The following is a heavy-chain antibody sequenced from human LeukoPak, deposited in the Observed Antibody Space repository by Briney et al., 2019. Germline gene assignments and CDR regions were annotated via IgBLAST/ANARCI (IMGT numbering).Heavy chain of an antibody. V-gene: IGHV4-34*01. CDR1: DGSLSGYW. CDR3: ARGRDYIWGMSGR. Sequence: SETLSLTCAVYDGSLSGYWWSWIRQSPGKGLEWIGEISHSGITNYNPSFKSRVTMSGDTSSKQVSMKMTSVTAADTAVYFCARGRDYIWGMSGRWSQGTQVTVSS. CDR2: ISHSGIT. J-gene: IGHJ4*02. D-gene: IGHD3-16*01.